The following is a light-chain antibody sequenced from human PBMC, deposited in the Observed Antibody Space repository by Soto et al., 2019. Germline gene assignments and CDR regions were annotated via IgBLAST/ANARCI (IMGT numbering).Light chain of an antibody. J-gene: IGKJ2*01. CDR3: QQYNNWPPHT. Sequence: EIVMTQSPATLSVSPGERATLSCRASQSVSSNLAWYQQKPGQAPMLLIYGASTRATGIPARFSGSGSRTDVTLTISSLQSEDFAVYYCQQYNNWPPHTFGQGTKLEIK. V-gene: IGKV3-15*01. CDR2: GAS. CDR1: QSVSSN.